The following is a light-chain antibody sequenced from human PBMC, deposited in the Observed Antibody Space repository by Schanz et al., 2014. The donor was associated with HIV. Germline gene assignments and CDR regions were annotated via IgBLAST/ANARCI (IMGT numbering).Light chain of an antibody. CDR1: SSNIGAGYD. V-gene: IGLV1-40*01. CDR2: GNT. J-gene: IGLJ2*01. CDR3: QSFDTRLSAVV. Sequence: QSVLTQPPSVSGAPGQRVTISCTGSSSNIGAGYDVHWYQQLPGTAPKLLIYGNTNRPSGVPDRFSGSKSGTSASLIISSLQGEDEGDYYCQSFDTRLSAVVFGGGTKVTVL.